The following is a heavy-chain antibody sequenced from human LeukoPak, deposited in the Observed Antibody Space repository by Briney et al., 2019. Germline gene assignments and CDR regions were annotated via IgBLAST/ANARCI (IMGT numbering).Heavy chain of an antibody. CDR1: GFTFSSYA. D-gene: IGHD4-17*01. Sequence: PGGSLRLSCAASGFTFSSYAMSWVRQAPGKGLEWVSSISSSSSYIYYADSVKGRFTISRDNAKSSLYLQMNSLRAEDTAVYYCARGRYGDYVFDDWGQGTLVTVSS. J-gene: IGHJ4*02. CDR2: ISSSSSYI. V-gene: IGHV3-21*01. CDR3: ARGRYGDYVFDD.